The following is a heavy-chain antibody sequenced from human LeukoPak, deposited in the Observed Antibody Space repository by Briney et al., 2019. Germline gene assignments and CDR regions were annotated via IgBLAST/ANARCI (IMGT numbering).Heavy chain of an antibody. J-gene: IGHJ5*02. CDR3: AMFETDWFDP. CDR2: IYTSGST. V-gene: IGHV4-61*02. D-gene: IGHD3-10*02. CDR1: GGSVSSGSHY. Sequence: PSQTLSLTCTVSGGSVSSGSHYWSWIRQPAGKGLEWIGRIYTSGSTNYNPSLKSRVTISVDTSKNQFSLNLGSVTAADTAVYYCAMFETDWFDPWGQGTLVTVSS.